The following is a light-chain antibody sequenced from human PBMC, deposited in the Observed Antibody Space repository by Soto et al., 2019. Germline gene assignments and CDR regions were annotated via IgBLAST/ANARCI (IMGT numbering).Light chain of an antibody. CDR1: SSDIGRYNY. Sequence: QSALAQPPPASGSPGQSVTISCTGTSSDIGRYNYISWYQQHPGKAPKLMIYEVTKRPSGVPDRFSASKSGNTASLTVSGLQAEDEADYYCASYAVSNVIFGGGTKLTVL. CDR3: ASYAVSNVI. CDR2: EVT. J-gene: IGLJ2*01. V-gene: IGLV2-8*01.